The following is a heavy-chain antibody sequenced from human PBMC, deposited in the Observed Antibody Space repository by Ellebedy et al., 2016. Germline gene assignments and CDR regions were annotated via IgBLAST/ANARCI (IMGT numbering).Heavy chain of an antibody. Sequence: GGSLRLXCAASGFTFSGYGMHWVRQAPGKGLEWVAVISYDGSNKYYADSVKGRFTISRDNSKNTLYLQMNSLRAEDTAVYYCAKSVYYGMDVWGQGTTVTVSS. V-gene: IGHV3-30*18. J-gene: IGHJ6*02. CDR2: ISYDGSNK. CDR3: AKSVYYGMDV. CDR1: GFTFSGYG.